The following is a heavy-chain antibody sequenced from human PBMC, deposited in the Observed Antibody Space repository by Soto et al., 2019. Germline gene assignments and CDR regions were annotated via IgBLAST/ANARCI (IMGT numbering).Heavy chain of an antibody. CDR3: ARVTGGYYDYYFDY. CDR1: RDSLSTSRYY. D-gene: IGHD3-22*01. CDR2: IYYSGST. Sequence: PSETLSLTCSVSRDSLSTSRYYWGWIRQSPGKGLEWIGSIYYSGSTYYNPSLKSRVTISVDTSKNQFSLKLSSVTAADTAVYYCARVTGGYYDYYFDYWGQGTLVTVSS. J-gene: IGHJ4*02. V-gene: IGHV4-39*01.